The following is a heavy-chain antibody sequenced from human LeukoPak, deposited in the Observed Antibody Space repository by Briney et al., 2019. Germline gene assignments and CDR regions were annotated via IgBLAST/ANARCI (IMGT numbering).Heavy chain of an antibody. D-gene: IGHD6-13*01. V-gene: IGHV3-23*01. CDR1: GFTFNSYA. CDR3: AKAASSSWPSYYYGMDV. J-gene: IGHJ6*02. CDR2: ISVTGSST. Sequence: PGGSLRLSCVPSGFTFNSYAMSWVRQAPGQGLEWVSTISVTGSSTYYADSVKGRFTISKYNSKNTVYLQMSSLRVDDTAVYYCAKAASSSWPSYYYGMDVWGQGTTVTVSS.